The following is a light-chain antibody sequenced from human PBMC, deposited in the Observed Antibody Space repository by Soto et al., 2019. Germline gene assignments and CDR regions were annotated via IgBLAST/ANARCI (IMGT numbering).Light chain of an antibody. CDR2: KVS. CDR1: QSLVHSDGSTY. Sequence: DVVMTQSPLSLPVTLGQPASISCRSSQSLVHSDGSTYLNWFQQRPGQSPRRLIYKVSNRDSGVPDRFSGSGSGTEFTLKITRVEADDVAVYYCMQGTHCPYTFGQGTKLDIK. V-gene: IGKV2-30*02. CDR3: MQGTHCPYT. J-gene: IGKJ2*01.